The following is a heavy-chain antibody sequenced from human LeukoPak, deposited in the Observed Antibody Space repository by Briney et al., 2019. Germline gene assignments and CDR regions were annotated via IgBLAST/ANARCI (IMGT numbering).Heavy chain of an antibody. J-gene: IGHJ5*02. CDR2: ISSSSNYI. D-gene: IGHD1-26*01. CDR3: AKRSLDP. CDR1: GFTFSTNS. Sequence: PGGSLRLSCAASGFTFSTNSMNWVRQAPGEGLEWVSSISSSSNYIYYADSVKGRFTISRDNAKNSLYLQMNSLRAEDTAVYYCAKRSLDPWGQGTLVTVSS. V-gene: IGHV3-21*04.